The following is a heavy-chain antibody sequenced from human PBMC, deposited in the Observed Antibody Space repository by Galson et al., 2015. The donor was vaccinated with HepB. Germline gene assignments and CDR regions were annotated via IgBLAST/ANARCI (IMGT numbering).Heavy chain of an antibody. CDR2: INAGNGNT. CDR1: GYTFTSYA. J-gene: IGHJ6*03. V-gene: IGHV1-3*01. CDR3: VRDSSHCSSTSCREYYYYYMDV. Sequence: SVKVSCKASGYTFTSYAMHWVRQAPGQRLEWMGWINAGNGNTKYSQKFQGRVTITRDTSASTAYMELSSLRSEDTAVYYCVRDSSHCSSTSCREYYYYYMDVWGKGTTVTVSS. D-gene: IGHD2-2*01.